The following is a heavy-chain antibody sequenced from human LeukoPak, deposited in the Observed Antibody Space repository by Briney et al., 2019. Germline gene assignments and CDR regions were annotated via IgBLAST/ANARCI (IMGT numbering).Heavy chain of an antibody. CDR2: IKQDGSEK. V-gene: IGHV3-7*01. Sequence: TGWSLRLSCAASGFTFSSYWMHWVRQAPGKGPEWVANIKQDGSEKYYVDSVKGRFTISRDNAKNSLYLQMNSLRAEDTAVYYCARDRPAYENWGNAFDIWGQGTMVTVSS. CDR1: GFTFSSYW. CDR3: ARDRPAYENWGNAFDI. J-gene: IGHJ3*02. D-gene: IGHD7-27*01.